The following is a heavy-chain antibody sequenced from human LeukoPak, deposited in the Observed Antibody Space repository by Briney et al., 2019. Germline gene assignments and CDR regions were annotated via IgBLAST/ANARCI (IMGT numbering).Heavy chain of an antibody. D-gene: IGHD4-23*01. J-gene: IGHJ5*02. CDR3: ARLLVVTCWFDP. V-gene: IGHV4-39*01. CDR2: IYYSGST. CDR1: GGSISSSSYY. Sequence: SETLSLTCTVSGGSISSSSYYWGWTRQPPGKGLEWIGSIYYSGSTYYNPSLKSRVTISVDTSKNQFSLKLSSVTAADTAVYYCARLLVVTCWFDPWGQGTLVTVSS.